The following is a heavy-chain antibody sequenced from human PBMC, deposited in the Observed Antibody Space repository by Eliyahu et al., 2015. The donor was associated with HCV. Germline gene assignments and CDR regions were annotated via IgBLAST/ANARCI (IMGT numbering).Heavy chain of an antibody. V-gene: IGHV3-30*02. CDR2: IRYDGSNK. J-gene: IGHJ4*02. CDR1: GFTFSSYG. Sequence: QVQLVESGGGVVQPGGSLRLSCAASGFTFSSYGMHWVRQAPGKGLEWVAFIRYDGSNKYYADSVKGRFTISRDSSKNTLYLQMNSLRAEDTAVYYCAKDALLAKWQRIGSFDYWGQGTLVTVSS. D-gene: IGHD5-12*01. CDR3: AKDALLAKWQRIGSFDY.